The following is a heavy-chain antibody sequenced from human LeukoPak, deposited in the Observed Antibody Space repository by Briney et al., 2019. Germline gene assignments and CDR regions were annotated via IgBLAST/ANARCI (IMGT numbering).Heavy chain of an antibody. CDR3: ARWTAAAGPYYYFDY. Sequence: SETLSLTRTVSGGSISSYYWSWIRQPPGKGLEWIGYIYYSGSTNYNPSLKSRVTISVDTSKNQFSLKLSSVIAADTAVYYCARWTAAAGPYYYFDYWGQGTLVTVSS. V-gene: IGHV4-59*01. D-gene: IGHD6-13*01. J-gene: IGHJ4*02. CDR1: GGSISSYY. CDR2: IYYSGST.